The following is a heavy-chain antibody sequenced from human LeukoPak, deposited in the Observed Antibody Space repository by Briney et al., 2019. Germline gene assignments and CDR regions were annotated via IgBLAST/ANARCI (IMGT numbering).Heavy chain of an antibody. D-gene: IGHD3-10*01. V-gene: IGHV3-53*01. CDR1: GFTVSSNY. CDR2: IYSGGST. J-gene: IGHJ4*02. Sequence: GGSLRLSCAASGFTVSSNYMSWVRQAPGKGLEWVSVIYSGGSTYYADSVKGRFTISRDNSKNTLYLQMSSLRAEDMAVYYCARDSRGSGSYYNDYWGQGTLVTVSS. CDR3: ARDSRGSGSYYNDY.